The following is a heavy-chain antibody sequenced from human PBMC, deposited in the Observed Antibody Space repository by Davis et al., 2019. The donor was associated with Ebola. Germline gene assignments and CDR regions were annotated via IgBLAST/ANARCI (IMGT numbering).Heavy chain of an antibody. CDR3: ASGPELLDY. V-gene: IGHV1-18*01. J-gene: IGHJ4*01. D-gene: IGHD1-7*01. Sequence: ASVKVSCKASGYTFTSYGISWVRQAPGQGLEWMGWISAYNGNTNYAQKLQGRVTMTRDTSTSTVYMDLSSLRSEDTAVYYCASGPELLDYWGQGTLVTVSS. CDR1: GYTFTSYG. CDR2: ISAYNGNT.